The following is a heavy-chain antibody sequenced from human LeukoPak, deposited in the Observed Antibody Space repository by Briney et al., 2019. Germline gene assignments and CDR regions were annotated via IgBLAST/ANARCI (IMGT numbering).Heavy chain of an antibody. CDR3: ARDSFVVLGRYYYYYYGMDV. Sequence: GGSLRLSCAASGFTFSSYAMSWVRQASGKGLEWVSAISGSDGSTYYADSVKGRFTISRDNSKNTLYLQMNSLRAEDTAVYYCARDSFVVLGRYYYYYYGMDVWGQGTTVTVSS. CDR2: ISGSDGST. D-gene: IGHD2-21*01. CDR1: GFTFSSYA. J-gene: IGHJ6*02. V-gene: IGHV3-23*01.